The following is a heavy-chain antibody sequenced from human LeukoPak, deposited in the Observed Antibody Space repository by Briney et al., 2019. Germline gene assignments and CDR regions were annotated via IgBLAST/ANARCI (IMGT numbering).Heavy chain of an antibody. D-gene: IGHD5-18*01. J-gene: IGHJ4*02. CDR3: ARDWVDTAMVLDY. V-gene: IGHV3-21*01. CDR2: ISSSSSYI. CDR1: GFTFSSYS. Sequence: SGGSLRLSCAASGFTFSSYSMNWVRQAPGKGLEWVSSISSSSSYIYYADSVKGRFTISRDNAKNSLYLQMNSLRAEDTAVYYCARDWVDTAMVLDYWGQGTLVTVSS.